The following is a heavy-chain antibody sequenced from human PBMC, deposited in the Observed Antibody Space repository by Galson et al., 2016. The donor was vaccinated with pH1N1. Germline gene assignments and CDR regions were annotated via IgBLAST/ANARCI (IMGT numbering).Heavy chain of an antibody. D-gene: IGHD2-21*02. CDR3: AREESRVTDS. CDR2: IYHSGST. J-gene: IGHJ4*02. CDR1: GYSIRSGSY. Sequence: SETLSLTCTVSGYSIRSGSYWGWVRQSPGKGLEWIASIYHSGSTYSNVALKSRLSISVDTARNKFSLELGSVTAADTAVYYCAREESRVTDSWGQGTLVTVSS. V-gene: IGHV4-38-2*02.